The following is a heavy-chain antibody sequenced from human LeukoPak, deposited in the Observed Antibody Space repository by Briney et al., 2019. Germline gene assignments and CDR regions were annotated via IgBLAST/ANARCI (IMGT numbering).Heavy chain of an antibody. D-gene: IGHD3-10*01. V-gene: IGHV4-4*02. J-gene: IGHJ4*02. CDR1: GGSISSSNW. Sequence: SGTLSLTCAVSGGSISSSNWWSWVRQPPGKGLEWIGEIYHSGSTNYNPSLKSRVTISVDKSKNQFSLKLSSVTAADTAVYYCAGDGEPLDYYGSGSYYSPFWYWGQGTLVTVSS. CDR2: IYHSGST. CDR3: AGDGEPLDYYGSGSYYSPFWY.